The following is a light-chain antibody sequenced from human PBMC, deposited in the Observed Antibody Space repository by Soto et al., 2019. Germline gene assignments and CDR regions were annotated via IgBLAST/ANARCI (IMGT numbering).Light chain of an antibody. CDR2: DVG. CDR1: SSDVGGFDY. Sequence: QSVLTQPASVSGSLGQSITISCTGTSSDVGGFDYVSWYQQHPDNAPKLIIFDVGDRPSGVSYRSSGSKSGNTASLTISGLQADDEADYYCSSYTSPTTVVFGGGTKLTVL. V-gene: IGLV2-14*03. J-gene: IGLJ2*01. CDR3: SSYTSPTTVV.